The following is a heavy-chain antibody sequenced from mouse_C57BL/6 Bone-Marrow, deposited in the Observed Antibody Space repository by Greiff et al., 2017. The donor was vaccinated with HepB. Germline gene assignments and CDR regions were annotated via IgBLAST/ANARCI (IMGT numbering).Heavy chain of an antibody. J-gene: IGHJ3*01. CDR2: INPSSGYT. Sequence: VKVVESGAELARPGASVKMSCKASGYTFTSYTMHWVKQRPGQGLEWIGYINPSSGYTKYNQKFKDKATLTADKSSSTAYMQLSSLTSEDSAVYYCARFRFAYWGQGTLVTVSA. CDR3: ARFRFAY. CDR1: GYTFTSYT. V-gene: IGHV1-4*01.